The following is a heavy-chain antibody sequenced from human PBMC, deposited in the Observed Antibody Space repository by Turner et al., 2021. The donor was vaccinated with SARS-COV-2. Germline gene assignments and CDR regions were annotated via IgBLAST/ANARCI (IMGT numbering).Heavy chain of an antibody. D-gene: IGHD2-21*01. J-gene: IGHJ4*02. CDR3: ARGGGYCLDY. CDR1: GGPFSGANW. CDR2: FHHYGGT. V-gene: IGHV4-4*02. Sequence: QVHLQESGQGLVRPSGTLSPTFTVSGGPFSGANWWNWVRQASGKGLEWIGEFHHYGGTNYNPSLKSRVSISLDDSKRQFSLILNSATAADTAVYYCARGGGYCLDYWGQGMLVTVSS.